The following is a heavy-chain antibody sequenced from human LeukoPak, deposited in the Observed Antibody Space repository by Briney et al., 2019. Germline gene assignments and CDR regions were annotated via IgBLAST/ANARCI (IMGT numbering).Heavy chain of an antibody. CDR2: INTNTGNP. J-gene: IGHJ5*02. Sequence: ASVKVSCKASGYTFTSYAMNWVRQAPGQGLEWMGWINTNTGNPTYARGFTGRFVFSLDTSVSTAYLQICSLKAEDTAVYYCARGQYCSGGSCYEGWFDPWGQGTLVTVSS. CDR1: GYTFTSYA. V-gene: IGHV7-4-1*01. D-gene: IGHD2-15*01. CDR3: ARGQYCSGGSCYEGWFDP.